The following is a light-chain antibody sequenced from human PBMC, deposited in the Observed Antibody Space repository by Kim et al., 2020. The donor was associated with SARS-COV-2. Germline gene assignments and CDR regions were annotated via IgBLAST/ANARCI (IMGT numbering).Light chain of an antibody. CDR3: QQYGTTGT. CDR1: QSVSSSY. CDR2: GAS. V-gene: IGKV3-20*01. Sequence: LSPGERATLSCRASQSVSSSYLAWYQQKPGQAPRLLIYGASSMATGIPDRFSGSGSGTDFTLTISRLEPEDFAVYYCQQYGTTGTFGQGTQVDIK. J-gene: IGKJ1*01.